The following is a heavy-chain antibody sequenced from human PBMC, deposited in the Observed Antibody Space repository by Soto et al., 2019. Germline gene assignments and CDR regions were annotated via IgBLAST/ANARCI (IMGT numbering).Heavy chain of an antibody. V-gene: IGHV4-59*01. Sequence: SETLSLTCTVSGGSISSYYWSWIRQPPGKGLEWIGYIYYSGSTNYNPSLKSRVTISVDTSKNQFSLKLSSVTAADTAVYYCARDSSSWYGPDYSAQGTLVTVSS. CDR1: GGSISSYY. J-gene: IGHJ4*02. D-gene: IGHD6-13*01. CDR3: ARDSSSWYGPDY. CDR2: IYYSGST.